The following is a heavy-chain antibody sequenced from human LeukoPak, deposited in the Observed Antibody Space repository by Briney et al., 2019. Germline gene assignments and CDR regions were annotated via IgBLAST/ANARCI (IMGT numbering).Heavy chain of an antibody. CDR3: ARGSRHYYDSSGYLY. CDR2: IRYDGSNK. D-gene: IGHD3-22*01. V-gene: IGHV3-30*02. CDR1: GFTFSSYG. Sequence: GGSLRLSCVPSGFTFSSYGMHWVRQAPGKGLEWVAFIRYDGSNKYYADSVKGRFTISRDNSKNTLYLQMNSLRAEDAAVYYCARGSRHYYDSSGYLYWGQGTLVTVSS. J-gene: IGHJ4*02.